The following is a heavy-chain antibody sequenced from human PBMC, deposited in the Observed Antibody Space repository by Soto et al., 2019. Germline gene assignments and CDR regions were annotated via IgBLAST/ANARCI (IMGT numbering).Heavy chain of an antibody. CDR3: ARVQSGGYSYGYYMDV. D-gene: IGHD5-18*01. Sequence: QLQLQESGPGLVKPSETLSLTCTVSGGSISSSSHYWGWIRQPPGKGLEWIGNIYYSGNTYYNPSLTSRVTISVDTSKNQFSLKLSSVTAADTAVFYCARVQSGGYSYGYYMDVWGKGTTVTVSS. J-gene: IGHJ6*03. V-gene: IGHV4-39*01. CDR1: GGSISSSSHY. CDR2: IYYSGNT.